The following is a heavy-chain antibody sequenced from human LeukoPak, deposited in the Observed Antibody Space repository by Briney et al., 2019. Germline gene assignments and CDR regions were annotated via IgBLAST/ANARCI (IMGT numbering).Heavy chain of an antibody. CDR3: AKGVVVAPDVTPFDY. J-gene: IGHJ4*02. V-gene: IGHV3-30*02. CDR2: IRYDGSNK. CDR1: GFTFSSYG. Sequence: GGSLRLSCAASGFTFSSYGMHWVRQAPGKGLEWVAFIRYDGSNKYYADSVKGRFTISRDDSKNTLYLQMNSLRAEDTAVYYCAKGVVVAPDVTPFDYWGQGTLVTVSS. D-gene: IGHD2-2*01.